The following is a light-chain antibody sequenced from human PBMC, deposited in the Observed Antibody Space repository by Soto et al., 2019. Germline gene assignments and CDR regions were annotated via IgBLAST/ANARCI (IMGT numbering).Light chain of an antibody. CDR1: QSFSSY. Sequence: EIVLTQSPATLSLSPGERATLSCRASQSFSSYLAWYQQKPGQAPRLLIYDASNRATGIPARFSGSGSGTDFTLTISSLEPEYFAVYDCQQRSNWPPKYTFGQGTKLEIK. CDR3: QQRSNWPPKYT. J-gene: IGKJ2*01. CDR2: DAS. V-gene: IGKV3-11*01.